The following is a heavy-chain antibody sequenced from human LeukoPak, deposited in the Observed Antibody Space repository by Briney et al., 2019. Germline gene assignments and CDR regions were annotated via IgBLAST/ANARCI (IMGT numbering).Heavy chain of an antibody. CDR3: ANGDLVGATGPYYFDY. V-gene: IGHV3-23*01. CDR1: GFTFSSYA. J-gene: IGHJ4*02. D-gene: IGHD1-26*01. CDR2: ISGSGGST. Sequence: GGSLRLSCAASGFTFSSYAMSWVRQAPGKGLEWVSTISGSGGSTYYADSVKGRFTISRDNSKNTLYLQMNSLRVEDTAVYYCANGDLVGATGPYYFDYWGQGTLVTVSS.